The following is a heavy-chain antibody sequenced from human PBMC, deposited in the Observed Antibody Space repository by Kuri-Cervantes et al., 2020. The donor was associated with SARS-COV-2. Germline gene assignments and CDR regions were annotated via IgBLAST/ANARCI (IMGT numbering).Heavy chain of an antibody. J-gene: IGHJ4*02. D-gene: IGHD3-22*01. Sequence: GGSLRLSCAASGFTFSSYSMNWVRQAPGKGLEWVSSISSSSSYIYYADSVEGRFTISRDNAKNSLYLQMNSLRAEDTAVYYCAKARYYYDSSRPTFDYWGQGTLVTVSS. CDR2: ISSSSSYI. CDR1: GFTFSSYS. CDR3: AKARYYYDSSRPTFDY. V-gene: IGHV3-21*04.